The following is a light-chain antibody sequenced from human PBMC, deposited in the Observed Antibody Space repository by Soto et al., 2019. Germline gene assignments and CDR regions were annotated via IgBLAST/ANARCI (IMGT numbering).Light chain of an antibody. CDR2: DASN. CDR3: QQYYRYPWT. CDR1: QIISNS. J-gene: IGKJ1*01. Sequence: DIQVTQSPSTLSASLGDRVTITCRASQIISNSLAWYQQKPGRAPKLLIYDASNSMVGGLESRFSGSGSGTEFTLTISSLQPDDFAVYYCQQYYRYPWTFGQGTQVEIK. V-gene: IGKV1-5*01.